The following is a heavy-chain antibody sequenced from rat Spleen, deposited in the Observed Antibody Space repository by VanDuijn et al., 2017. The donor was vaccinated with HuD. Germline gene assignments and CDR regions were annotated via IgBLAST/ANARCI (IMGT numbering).Heavy chain of an antibody. Sequence: EVQLVESGGGLVQPGRSLKLSCAASGFTFSNYGMAWVRQAPTKGLEWVATISYDGSSTYYRDSVKGRFTISRDNAKSTLYLQMDSLRSEDTATYYGARVSYYYDGSYYYPWYFDYWGQGVMVTVSS. CDR3: ARVSYYYDGSYYYPWYFDY. CDR1: GFTFSNYG. J-gene: IGHJ2*01. V-gene: IGHV5-29*01. CDR2: ISYDGSST. D-gene: IGHD1-12*02.